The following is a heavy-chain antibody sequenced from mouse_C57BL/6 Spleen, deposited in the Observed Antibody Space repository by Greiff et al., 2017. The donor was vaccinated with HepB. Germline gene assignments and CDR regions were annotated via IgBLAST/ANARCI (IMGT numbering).Heavy chain of an antibody. V-gene: IGHV1-59*01. CDR2: IDPSDSYT. J-gene: IGHJ4*01. CDR1: GYTFTSYW. D-gene: IGHD2-5*01. Sequence: QVQLQQPGAELVRPGTSVKLSCKASGYTFTSYWMHWVKQRPGQGLEWIGVIDPSDSYTNYNQKFKGKATLTVDTSSSTAYMQLSSLTSEDSAVYYCARRGSNYGYAMDYWGQGTSVTVSS. CDR3: ARRGSNYGYAMDY.